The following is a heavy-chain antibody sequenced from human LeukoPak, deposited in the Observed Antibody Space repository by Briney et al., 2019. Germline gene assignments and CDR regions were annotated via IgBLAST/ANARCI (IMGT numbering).Heavy chain of an antibody. CDR1: GYTFTGYY. J-gene: IGHJ5*02. CDR3: ARGRANVAAADNWFDP. V-gene: IGHV1-2*02. CDR2: INPNSGGT. D-gene: IGHD6-13*01. Sequence: GASVKVSCKASGYTFTGYYMHWVRQAPGQGLEWMGWINPNSGGTNYAQKFQGMVTMTRDTSISTAYMELSSLRSEDTAVYYCARGRANVAAADNWFDPWGQGTLVTVSS.